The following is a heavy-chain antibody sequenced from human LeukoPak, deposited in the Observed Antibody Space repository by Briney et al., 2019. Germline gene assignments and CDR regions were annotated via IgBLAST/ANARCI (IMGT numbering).Heavy chain of an antibody. D-gene: IGHD1-26*01. CDR1: GFTFSNYA. Sequence: PGGSLRLSCAASGFTFSNYAMSWVRQAPGKGLEWVSGISSTGGTSYYADSAEGRFTISRDNSRNTLYLQMNSLRAEDTAVYYCAKVSQWELGFDYWGQGTLVTVSS. CDR2: ISSTGGTS. J-gene: IGHJ4*02. V-gene: IGHV3-23*01. CDR3: AKVSQWELGFDY.